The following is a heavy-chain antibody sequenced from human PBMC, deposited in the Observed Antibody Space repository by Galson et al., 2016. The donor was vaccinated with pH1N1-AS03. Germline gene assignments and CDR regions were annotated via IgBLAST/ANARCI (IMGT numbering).Heavy chain of an antibody. CDR2: IYPGDSDT. CDR1: GYNLTDYW. D-gene: IGHD3-10*01. CDR3: ATSIVRGYIMTSVDC. J-gene: IGHJ4*02. V-gene: IGHV5-51*01. Sequence: QSGAEVTKPGESLKISCKGSGYNLTDYWIGWVRQMPGEGLEWMGIIYPGDSDTRYSPSFRGQVTISADMSINTAYLQWSSLKASDTAMYYCATSIVRGYIMTSVDCGGQGTLVTVSS.